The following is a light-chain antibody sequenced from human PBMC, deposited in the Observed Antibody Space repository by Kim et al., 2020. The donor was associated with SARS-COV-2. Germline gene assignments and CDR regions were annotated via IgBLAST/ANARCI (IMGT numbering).Light chain of an antibody. CDR2: EDN. CDR1: SGSIASYY. CDR3: QSYDSSNHVV. V-gene: IGLV6-57*03. Sequence: KTVTISCTRSSGSIASYYVQWYQQRPGSAPTTVTYEDNQRPSGVPDRFSGSINSSSNSASLTISGLKTEDEADYYCQSYDSSNHVVFGGGTQLTVL. J-gene: IGLJ2*01.